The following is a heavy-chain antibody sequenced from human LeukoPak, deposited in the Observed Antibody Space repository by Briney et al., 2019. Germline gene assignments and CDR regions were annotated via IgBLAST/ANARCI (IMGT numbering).Heavy chain of an antibody. V-gene: IGHV4-59*08. J-gene: IGHJ4*02. Sequence: SETLSLTCTVSGGSISSYYWSWVRQPPGKGLEWIGYIYYSGSTNYNPSLKSRVTISVDTSKNQFSLKLSSVTAADTAVYYCARRRGAGGSFDYWGQGTLVTVSS. CDR3: ARRRGAGGSFDY. CDR2: IYYSGST. CDR1: GGSISSYY. D-gene: IGHD1-26*01.